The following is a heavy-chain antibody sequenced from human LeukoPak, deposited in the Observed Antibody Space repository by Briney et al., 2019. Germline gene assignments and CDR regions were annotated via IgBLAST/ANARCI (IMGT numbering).Heavy chain of an antibody. V-gene: IGHV3-13*01. CDR2: IGTAGDT. Sequence: GGSLRLSCAASGFTFSSYDMHWVRQATGKGLEWVSAIGTAGDTYYPGSVKGRFTISRENAKNSLSLQMNSLRAEDTAVYYCVRQQTPHGNFDYWGQGTLVTVSS. J-gene: IGHJ4*02. D-gene: IGHD1-26*01. CDR1: GFTFSSYD. CDR3: VRQQTPHGNFDY.